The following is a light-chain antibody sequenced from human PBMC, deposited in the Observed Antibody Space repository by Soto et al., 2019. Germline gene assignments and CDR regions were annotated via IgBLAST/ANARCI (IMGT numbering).Light chain of an antibody. J-gene: IGKJ1*01. CDR3: QQYNSYSAWT. CDR1: QSVSTW. CDR2: DAS. Sequence: DIQMTQSPSTLSASVGDRVTITCRASQSVSTWLAWYQQKPGKAPKLLIDDASNLESGVPSRFSGSGAGTEFTLTISSLQLDDFATYYGQQYNSYSAWTFGQGTKVEIK. V-gene: IGKV1-5*01.